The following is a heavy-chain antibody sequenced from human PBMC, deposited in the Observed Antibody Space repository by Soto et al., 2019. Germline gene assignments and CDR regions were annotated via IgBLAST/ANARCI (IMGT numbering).Heavy chain of an antibody. V-gene: IGHV6-1*01. Sequence: SQTLSLSGAISVDRVSSNGAASNWIRQYPSRGLEWLGRTYYRSRWYSDYSPSVQSRITVNPDTSQNQYSLQLNSVTPEDTAIYYCARDPPGFPSGFDFWGQGTLVTVSS. CDR3: ARDPPGFPSGFDF. D-gene: IGHD1-26*01. CDR2: TYYRSRWYS. CDR1: VDRVSSNGAA. J-gene: IGHJ4*02.